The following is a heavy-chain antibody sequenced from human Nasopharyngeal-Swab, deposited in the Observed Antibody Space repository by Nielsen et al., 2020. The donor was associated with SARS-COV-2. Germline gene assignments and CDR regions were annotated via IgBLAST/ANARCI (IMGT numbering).Heavy chain of an antibody. Sequence: SGPTLMTPTQTPSITCTYSWFSLSTGVALVRWIRQPPGKALEWLALIYWDDDKRYSPSLKSRLTITKDTSKNQVVLTLSNMDPVDTATYYCAHRFRITVDYWGQGTLVTVSS. CDR2: IYWDDDK. J-gene: IGHJ4*02. V-gene: IGHV2-5*02. D-gene: IGHD3-10*01. CDR3: AHRFRITVDY. CDR1: WFSLSTGVAL.